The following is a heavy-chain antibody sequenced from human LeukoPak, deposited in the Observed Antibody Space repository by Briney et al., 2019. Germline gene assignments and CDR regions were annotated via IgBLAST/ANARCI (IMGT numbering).Heavy chain of an antibody. CDR1: GGSISSGDYY. D-gene: IGHD4-17*01. CDR3: ARGTTVTPTYYFDY. Sequence: SETLSLTCTVSGGSISSGDYYWSWIRQPPGTGLEWIGYIYYSGSTYYNPSLKSRVTISVDTSKNQFSLKLSSVTAADTAVYYCARGTTVTPTYYFDYWGQGTLVTVSS. J-gene: IGHJ4*02. CDR2: IYYSGST. V-gene: IGHV4-30-4*01.